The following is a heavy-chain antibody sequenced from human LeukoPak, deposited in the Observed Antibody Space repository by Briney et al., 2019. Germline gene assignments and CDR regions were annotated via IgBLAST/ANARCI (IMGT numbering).Heavy chain of an antibody. CDR1: GDSVSSNSAA. D-gene: IGHD1-26*01. CDR3: ARTLQPLVGATNLRYYYMDV. CDR2: TYYRSKWYN. Sequence: SQTLSLTCALSGDSVSSNSAAWNWIRQSPSRGLEWLGRTYYRSKWYNDYAVSVKSRITINPDTSKNQFSLQLNSVTPEDTAVYYCARTLQPLVGATNLRYYYMDVWGKGTTVIVSS. J-gene: IGHJ6*03. V-gene: IGHV6-1*01.